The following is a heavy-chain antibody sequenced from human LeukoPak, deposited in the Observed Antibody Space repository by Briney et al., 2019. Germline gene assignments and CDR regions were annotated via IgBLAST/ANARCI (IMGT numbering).Heavy chain of an antibody. V-gene: IGHV3-21*04. CDR3: ARRDYYDSSGYSPLFDY. J-gene: IGHJ4*02. D-gene: IGHD3-22*01. Sequence: GGSLRLSCAASGFTFSSYSMNWVRQAPGKXLEWVSSISSSSSYIYYADSVKGRFTISRDNAKNSLYLQMNSLRAGDTAVYYCARRDYYDSSGYSPLFDYWGQGTLVTVSS. CDR2: ISSSSSYI. CDR1: GFTFSSYS.